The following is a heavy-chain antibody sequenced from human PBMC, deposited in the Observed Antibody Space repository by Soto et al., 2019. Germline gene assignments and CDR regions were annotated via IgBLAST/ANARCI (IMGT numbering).Heavy chain of an antibody. J-gene: IGHJ3*02. CDR1: GYTFTSYG. CDR2: ISAYNGNT. V-gene: IGHV1-18*01. D-gene: IGHD6-13*01. CDR3: AIIAAAVKDGDAFDI. Sequence: ASVKVSCKASGYTFTSYGISWVRQAPGQGLEWMGWISAYNGNTNYAQKLQGRVTMTTDTSTSTAYMELRSLRSDDTAVYYCAIIAAAVKDGDAFDIWGQGTMVTVSS.